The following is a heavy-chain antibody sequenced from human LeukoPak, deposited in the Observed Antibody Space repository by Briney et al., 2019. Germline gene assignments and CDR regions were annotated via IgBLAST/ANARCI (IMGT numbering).Heavy chain of an antibody. CDR1: GFTFSSCG. D-gene: IGHD3-22*01. J-gene: IGHJ4*02. V-gene: IGHV3-33*01. CDR3: VRVGTDSIGSYPDY. CDR2: IWSDGSKK. Sequence: GGSLRLSCTASGFTFSSCGMHWVRQAPGQGLEWVAVIWSDGSKKYHADSVKGRFTISRDNTKDMLYLQMNSLRAEDTAIYYCVRVGTDSIGSYPDYWGQGTLVTVTS.